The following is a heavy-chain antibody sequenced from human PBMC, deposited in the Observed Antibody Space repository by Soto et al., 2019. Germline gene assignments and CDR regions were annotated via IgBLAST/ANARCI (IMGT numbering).Heavy chain of an antibody. V-gene: IGHV1-18*01. CDR3: ARDVGYCISTSCLYGMDV. J-gene: IGHJ6*02. Sequence: ASVKVSCKASGYTFASYGISWVRQAPGQGLEWMGWISAYNGNTNYAQKLQGRVTMTTDTSTSTAYMELRSLRSDDTAVYYCARDVGYCISTSCLYGMDVWGQGTTVTVSS. CDR2: ISAYNGNT. CDR1: GYTFASYG. D-gene: IGHD2-2*03.